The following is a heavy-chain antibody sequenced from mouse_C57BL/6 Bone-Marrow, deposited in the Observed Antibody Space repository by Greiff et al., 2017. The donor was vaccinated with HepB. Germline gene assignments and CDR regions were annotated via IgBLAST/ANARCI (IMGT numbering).Heavy chain of an antibody. Sequence: QVQLKQSGAELVKPGASVKLSCKASGYTFTSYWMHWVKQRPGQGLEWIGMIHPNSGSTNYNEKFKSKATLTVDKSSSTAYMQLSSLTSEDSAVYYCARLRYDNAFAYWGQGTLVTVSA. CDR2: IHPNSGST. V-gene: IGHV1-64*01. CDR3: ARLRYDNAFAY. J-gene: IGHJ3*01. CDR1: GYTFTSYW. D-gene: IGHD2-4*01.